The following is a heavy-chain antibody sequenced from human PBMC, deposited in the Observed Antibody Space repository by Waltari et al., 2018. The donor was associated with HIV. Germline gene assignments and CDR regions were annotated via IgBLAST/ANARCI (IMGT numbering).Heavy chain of an antibody. V-gene: IGHV4-30-4*01. D-gene: IGHD5-18*01. J-gene: IGHJ4*02. CDR1: GGPISSGDYS. CDR3: ARGRKSWIQLWLDY. CDR2: IYYSGST. Sequence: QVQLQESGPGLVKPSQTLSLTCTVSGGPISSGDYSWSRIRQPPGKGLEWIGYIYYSGSTYYNPSLKSRVTISVDTSKNQFSLKLSSVTAADTAVYYCARGRKSWIQLWLDYWGQGTLVTVSS.